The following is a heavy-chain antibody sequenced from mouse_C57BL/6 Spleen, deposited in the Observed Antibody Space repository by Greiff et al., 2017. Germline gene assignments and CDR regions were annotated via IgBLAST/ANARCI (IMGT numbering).Heavy chain of an antibody. CDR1: GYTFTSYW. V-gene: IGHV1-64*01. D-gene: IGHD2-3*01. CDR2: IHPNSGST. J-gene: IGHJ1*03. CDR3: ARWDGYYGYFDV. Sequence: QVQLLQPGAELVKPGASVKLSCKASGYTFTSYWMHWVKQRPGQGLEWIGMIHPNSGSTHYNEKFKSKATLTVDKSSSTAYMQLSRLTSEDSAVYYCARWDGYYGYFDVWGTGTTVTVSS.